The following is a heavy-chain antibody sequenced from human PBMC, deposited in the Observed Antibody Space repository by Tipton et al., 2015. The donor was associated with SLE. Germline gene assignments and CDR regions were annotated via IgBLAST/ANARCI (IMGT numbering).Heavy chain of an antibody. V-gene: IGHV3-7*01. J-gene: IGHJ4*01. Sequence: GSLRLSCAASGVIFSNFWMSWVRQAPGKGLEWVANINQDGSETYYLDSVKGRFTISRDNARKSLYLHVNSLRAEDTAVYYCARDFPDTYCSGGVCQNFDYWGQGTLVTVSS. CDR3: ARDFPDTYCSGGVCQNFDY. CDR2: INQDGSET. D-gene: IGHD2-8*02. CDR1: GVIFSNFW.